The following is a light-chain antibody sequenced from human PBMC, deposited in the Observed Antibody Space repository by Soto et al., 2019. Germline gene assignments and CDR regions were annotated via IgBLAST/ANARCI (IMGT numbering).Light chain of an antibody. Sequence: DIVMTQSPDSLAVSLGERATINCKSSQSVLYSSNNKNYLAWYQQKPGQPPKLLIYLASTRESGVPDRFSGSGSGTDFTLTISSLQAEDVAVYYCQQYYSTPFTFGGGTKVEIK. CDR1: QSVLYSSNNKNY. CDR2: LAS. V-gene: IGKV4-1*01. CDR3: QQYYSTPFT. J-gene: IGKJ4*01.